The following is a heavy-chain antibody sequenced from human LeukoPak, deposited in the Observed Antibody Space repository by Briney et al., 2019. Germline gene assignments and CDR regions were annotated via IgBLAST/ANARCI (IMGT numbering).Heavy chain of an antibody. D-gene: IGHD6-13*01. Sequence: SSVKVSCKASGGTFSSYAISWVRQAPGQGLEWMGGIIPIFGTANYAQKFQGRVTITADKSTSTAYMELSSLRSEDTAVYYCAGVSAAAAGAFDYWGQGTLVTVSS. V-gene: IGHV1-69*06. CDR3: AGVSAAAAGAFDY. CDR2: IIPIFGTA. J-gene: IGHJ4*02. CDR1: GGTFSSYA.